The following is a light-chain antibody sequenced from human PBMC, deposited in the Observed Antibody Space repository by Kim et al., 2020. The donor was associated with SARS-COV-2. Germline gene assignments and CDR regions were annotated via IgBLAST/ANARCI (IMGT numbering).Light chain of an antibody. CDR3: QQYNSYSYT. CDR1: QSISSW. Sequence: SASVGDRVTITCRASQSISSWWAWYQQKPGKAPKLLIDKASSLESGVPSRFSGSGSGTEFTLTISSLQPDDFATYYCQQYNSYSYTFGQGTKLEI. J-gene: IGKJ2*01. CDR2: KAS. V-gene: IGKV1-5*03.